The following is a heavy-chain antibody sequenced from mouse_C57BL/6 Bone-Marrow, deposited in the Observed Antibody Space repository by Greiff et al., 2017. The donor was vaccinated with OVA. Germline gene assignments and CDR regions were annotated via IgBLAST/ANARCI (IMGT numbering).Heavy chain of an antibody. V-gene: IGHV1-7*01. Sequence: VQLQESGAELAKPGASVKLSCKASGYTFTSYWMHWVKQRPGQGLEWIGYINPRSGYTKYNQKFKDKATLTADKSYSTVYMKLSSLTYEDSAGYDCARWLLLGFAYWGQGTRVTVSA. CDR2: INPRSGYT. CDR3: ARWLLLGFAY. D-gene: IGHD2-3*01. CDR1: GYTFTSYW. J-gene: IGHJ3*01.